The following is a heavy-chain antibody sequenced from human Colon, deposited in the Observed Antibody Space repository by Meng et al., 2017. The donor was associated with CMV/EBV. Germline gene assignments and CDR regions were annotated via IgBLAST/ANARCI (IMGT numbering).Heavy chain of an antibody. CDR1: GFTFGTYA. Sequence: GGSLRLSCAASGFTFGTYAMSWVRQAPGKGLEWVTFIRFDGSAEYYADSVKGRFSISRDNAKNTVYLQMNSLRPEDSAVYYCAKDAGISAVGKGWIDPWGQGTLVTVSS. CDR3: AKDAGISAVGKGWIDP. D-gene: IGHD6-13*01. V-gene: IGHV3-30*02. CDR2: IRFDGSAE. J-gene: IGHJ5*02.